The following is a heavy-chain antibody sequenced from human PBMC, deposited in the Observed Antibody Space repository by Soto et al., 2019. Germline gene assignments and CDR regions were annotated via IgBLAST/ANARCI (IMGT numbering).Heavy chain of an antibody. CDR2: IYAAGST. J-gene: IGHJ3*02. Sequence: EVQLVESGGGLVQPGGSLRLSCAASGFTVSGNYMSWVRQAPGQGLEWVSVIYAAGSTYYIDSVNGRFTISRDNSKNTLYLQMNSLRAEDTAVYYCASDIFKTGATGFFDIWGQGTLVTVSS. CDR3: ASDIFKTGATGFFDI. CDR1: GFTVSGNY. V-gene: IGHV3-66*01. D-gene: IGHD1-1*01.